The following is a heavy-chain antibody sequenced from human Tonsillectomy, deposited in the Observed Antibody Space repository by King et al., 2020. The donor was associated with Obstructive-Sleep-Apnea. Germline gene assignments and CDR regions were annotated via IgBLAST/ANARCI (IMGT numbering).Heavy chain of an antibody. J-gene: IGHJ6*02. D-gene: IGHD3-3*01. V-gene: IGHV3-30*18. CDR1: GFTFSSYG. CDR3: AKQLEYYYGMDV. Sequence: VQLVESGGGVVQPGRSLRLSCAASGFTFSSYGMDWVRQAPGKGLEGVAIISHDGSNKYYADSVKGRFTISRDNSETTLYLQMNSLRAEDTAVYYCAKQLEYYYGMDVWGQGTTVTVSS. CDR2: ISHDGSNK.